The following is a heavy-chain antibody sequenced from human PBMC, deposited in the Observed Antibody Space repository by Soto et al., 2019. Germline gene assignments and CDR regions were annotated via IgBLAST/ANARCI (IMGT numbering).Heavy chain of an antibody. Sequence: GGSLRLSCAASGFTFDDYAMHWVRQAPGKGLEWVSGISWNSGSIGYADSVKGRFTISRDNAKNSLYLQMNSLRAEDTALYYCAKDRDYDSSGRYWYFDLWGRGTLVTVS. CDR2: ISWNSGSI. V-gene: IGHV3-9*01. D-gene: IGHD3-22*01. CDR1: GFTFDDYA. CDR3: AKDRDYDSSGRYWYFDL. J-gene: IGHJ2*01.